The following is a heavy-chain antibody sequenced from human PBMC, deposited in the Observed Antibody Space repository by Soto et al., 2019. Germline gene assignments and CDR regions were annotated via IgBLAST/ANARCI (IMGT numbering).Heavy chain of an antibody. J-gene: IGHJ3*02. CDR3: ARDLGIAVATRDAFDI. V-gene: IGHV4-31*03. Sequence: PSETLSLTCTVSGGSINSGGYYWTWIRQHPGKRREWIGHIYYRGNTYYNPHLKSRVNISRETSKNKFYLNLNSVTAEDTAVYYCARDLGIAVATRDAFDIWRQGTMAT. D-gene: IGHD6-19*01. CDR1: GGSINSGGYY. CDR2: IYYRGNT.